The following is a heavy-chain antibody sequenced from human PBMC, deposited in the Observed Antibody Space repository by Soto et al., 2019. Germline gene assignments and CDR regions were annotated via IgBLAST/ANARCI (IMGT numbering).Heavy chain of an antibody. J-gene: IGHJ4*02. CDR3: ASRSLLWFGDPAYYFDY. V-gene: IGHV4-39*01. CDR1: GGSISSSRYY. Sequence: SETLSLTCTVSGGSISSSRYYGGWIRQPPGKGLEWIGNIFYIGSTYYNPSLKSRVPISVDTSKNQFSLKVPSVTAADTAVYFCASRSLLWFGDPAYYFDYWGQGTLVTVS. CDR2: IFYIGST. D-gene: IGHD3-10*01.